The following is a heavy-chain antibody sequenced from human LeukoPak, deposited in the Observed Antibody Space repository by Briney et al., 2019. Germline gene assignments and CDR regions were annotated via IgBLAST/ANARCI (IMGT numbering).Heavy chain of an antibody. CDR1: GFTFSRHW. V-gene: IGHV3-7*05. CDR3: ARHGNYNFDY. D-gene: IGHD1-7*01. Sequence: GGSLRLFCAASGFTFSRHWMSWVREAPGKGVEWVADIKEDGSEKQYVDSVKGRFTIYRDNAKNSLYLQMNSLRAEDTALYYCARHGNYNFDYWGQGTLVTVSS. J-gene: IGHJ4*02. CDR2: IKEDGSEK.